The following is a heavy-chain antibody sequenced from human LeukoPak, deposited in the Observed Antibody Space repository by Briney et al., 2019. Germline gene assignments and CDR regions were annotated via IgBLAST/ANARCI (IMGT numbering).Heavy chain of an antibody. V-gene: IGHV3-66*01. CDR1: GFTVSSKY. CDR2: IYSGGST. CDR3: ARDCSASSSDYYPLGY. Sequence: GGSLRLSCAASGFTVSSKYMSWVRQAPGKGLEWVSVIYSGGSTHYADSVKGRFTISRDNSKNTVYLQMNSLRAEDTAVYYCARDCSASSSDYYPLGYWGQGTLVTVSS. D-gene: IGHD3-22*01. J-gene: IGHJ4*02.